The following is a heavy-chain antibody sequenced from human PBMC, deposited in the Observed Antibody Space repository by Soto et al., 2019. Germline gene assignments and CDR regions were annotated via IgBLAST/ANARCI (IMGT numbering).Heavy chain of an antibody. CDR1: RDTLSKYA. J-gene: IGHJ6*02. CDR2: IIPIFDSR. D-gene: IGHD3-16*01. Sequence: QVQLVQSGAEVKKPGSSVKVSCKASRDTLSKYAFNWVRQAPGQGLEWMGWIIPIFDSRNYAEKFQGRVTITADESTSTAYMELRSLRFEDTAVYYCARGETYLGVWGQGTTVTVSS. V-gene: IGHV1-69*01. CDR3: ARGETYLGV.